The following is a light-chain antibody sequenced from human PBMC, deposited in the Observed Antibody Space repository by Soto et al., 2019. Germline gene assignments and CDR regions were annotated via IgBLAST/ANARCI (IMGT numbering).Light chain of an antibody. CDR2: GAS. CDR3: QQYRSWPRT. J-gene: IGKJ1*01. CDR1: QSVDIS. Sequence: EILLTQSPGTLSLSPGERVTLSCRASQSVDISLAWYQQKPGQAPRLLIYGASTRATDMPGTFSGRGSGTEFTLTISSLRPEDFAVYYCQQYRSWPRTFGQGTKVEIK. V-gene: IGKV3-15*01.